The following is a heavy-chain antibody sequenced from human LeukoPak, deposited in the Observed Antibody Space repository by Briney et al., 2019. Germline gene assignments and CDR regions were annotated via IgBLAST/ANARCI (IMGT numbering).Heavy chain of an antibody. D-gene: IGHD4-23*01. CDR3: ARHFDGKGSFDF. CDR1: GFNFASRW. CDR2: ISSDGSDT. V-gene: IGHV3-74*01. J-gene: IGHJ5*01. Sequence: PGGSLRLSCAAFGFNFASRWMHWVRQVPGKGLVWVSRISSDGSDTTYADSVKGRFTISRDNVKKIVYLQMRSLRVEDTAVYYCARHFDGKGSFDFWGQGTLVTVSS.